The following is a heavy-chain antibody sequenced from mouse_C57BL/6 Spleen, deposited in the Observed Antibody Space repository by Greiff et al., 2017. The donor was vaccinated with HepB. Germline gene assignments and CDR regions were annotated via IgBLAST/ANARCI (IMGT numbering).Heavy chain of an antibody. V-gene: IGHV1-80*01. CDR2: IYPGDGDT. CDR1: GYAFSSYW. CDR3: ARGALRGFAY. J-gene: IGHJ3*01. Sequence: VQLVESGAELVKPGASVKISCKASGYAFSSYWMNWVKQRPGKGLEWIGQIYPGDGDTNYNGKFKGKATLTADKSSSTAYMQLSSLTAEDSAVYFCARGALRGFAYWGQGTLVTVSA.